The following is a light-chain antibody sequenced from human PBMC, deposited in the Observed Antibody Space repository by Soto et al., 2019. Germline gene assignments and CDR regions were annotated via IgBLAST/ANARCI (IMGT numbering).Light chain of an antibody. V-gene: IGKV1-12*01. Sequence: DIQMTQSPSSVSASVGHRVTITCRASQGISSWLAWYQQKQGKAPKLLIYAASSLQSGVPSRFSGSGSGTDGTITISSLQKEDVATYYCQQKYSTMWTFGQGTKVDIK. CDR3: QQKYSTMWT. CDR1: QGISSW. CDR2: AAS. J-gene: IGKJ1*01.